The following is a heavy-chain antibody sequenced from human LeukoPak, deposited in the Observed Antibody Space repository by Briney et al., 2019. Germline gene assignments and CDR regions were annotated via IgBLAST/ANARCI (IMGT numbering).Heavy chain of an antibody. D-gene: IGHD3-22*01. CDR2: IIPILGIA. Sequence: GSSVKVSCKASGGTFSSYAIIWVRQAPGQGLEWMGRIIPILGIANYAQKFQGRVTITADKSTSTAYMELSSLRSEDTAVYYCARGITMKQVWGQGTLVTVSS. CDR1: GGTFSSYA. V-gene: IGHV1-69*04. J-gene: IGHJ4*02. CDR3: ARGITMKQV.